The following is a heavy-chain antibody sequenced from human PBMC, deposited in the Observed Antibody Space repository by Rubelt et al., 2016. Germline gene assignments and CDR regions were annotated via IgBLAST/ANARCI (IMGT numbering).Heavy chain of an antibody. CDR3: ATRLPTDY. CDR2: ISHSGST. D-gene: IGHD2-15*01. Sequence: QVQLKQWGTGLLRPSETLSLTCAVYGGSFSDHHWSWIRQPPGKGLEWIGEISHSGSTTYNPSLKSRVTVSVDTSKNKFSMKVTALTAADTAVYCCATRLPTDYWSQGTPVTV. CDR1: GGSFSDHH. V-gene: IGHV4-34*01. J-gene: IGHJ4*02.